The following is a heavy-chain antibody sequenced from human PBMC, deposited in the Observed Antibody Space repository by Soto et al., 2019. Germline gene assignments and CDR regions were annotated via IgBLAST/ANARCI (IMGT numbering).Heavy chain of an antibody. CDR2: IRAYNCGA. D-gene: IGHD2-15*01. V-gene: IGHV1-18*01. Sequence: QVQLVPSGAEVKKPGASVKVSCKASGYTFTTYGISCVRQAPGQGLEWMGWIRAYNCGANYVQKFLGRVTMSTATSTSTAYMEMRSLRSDDTAMYYCARWDCSHNNSNGDYLQYWGQGSLVSFSS. CDR1: GYTFTTYG. CDR3: ARWDCSHNNSNGDYLQY. J-gene: IGHJ1*01.